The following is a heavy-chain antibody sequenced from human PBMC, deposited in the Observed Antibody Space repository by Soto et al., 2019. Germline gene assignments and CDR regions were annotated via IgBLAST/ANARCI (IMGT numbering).Heavy chain of an antibody. J-gene: IGHJ3*02. CDR2: IYYSGST. CDR3: ARLQLSDDAFDI. Sequence: PSETLSLTCTVSGGSISSYYWSWIRQPPGKGLEWIGYIYYSGSTNYNPSLKSRVTISVDTSKNQFSLKLSSVTAADTAVYYCARLQLSDDAFDIWGQGTMVTVSS. V-gene: IGHV4-59*01. D-gene: IGHD5-18*01. CDR1: GGSISSYY.